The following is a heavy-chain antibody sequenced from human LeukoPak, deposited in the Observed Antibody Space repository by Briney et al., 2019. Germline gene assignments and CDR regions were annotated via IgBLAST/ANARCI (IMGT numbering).Heavy chain of an antibody. CDR2: INTDGSST. D-gene: IGHD6-13*01. J-gene: IGHJ4*02. Sequence: GGSLRLSCAASGFTFSSYAMSWVRQAPGKGLVWVSRINTDGSSTSYADSVKGRFTISRDNAKNTLYLQMNSLRAEDTAVYYCAREGSSSGDYWGQGTLVTVSS. CDR1: GFTFSSYA. V-gene: IGHV3-74*01. CDR3: AREGSSSGDY.